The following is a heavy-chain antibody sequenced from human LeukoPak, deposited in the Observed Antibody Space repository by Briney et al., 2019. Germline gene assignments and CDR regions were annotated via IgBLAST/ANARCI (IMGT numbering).Heavy chain of an antibody. D-gene: IGHD5-24*01. CDR1: GFTFSSYA. Sequence: GGSLRLSCAASGFTFSSYAMSWVRQAPGKGLEWVSAISGSGGSTYYADSVKGRFTISRDNSKNTLYLQMTSLRAEDTAVYYCAKAFHDYNGREAFDIWGQGTMVTVSS. V-gene: IGHV3-23*01. J-gene: IGHJ3*02. CDR2: ISGSGGST. CDR3: AKAFHDYNGREAFDI.